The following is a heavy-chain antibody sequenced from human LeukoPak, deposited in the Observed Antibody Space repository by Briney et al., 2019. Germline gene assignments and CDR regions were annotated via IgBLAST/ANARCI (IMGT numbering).Heavy chain of an antibody. Sequence: EGSLRLSCAASGFTFSSYSMNWVRQAPGKGLEWVSSISSSSSYIYYADSVKGRFTISRDNAKNSLYLQMNSLRAEDTAVYYCARRAGAYSHPYDYWGQGTLVTVSS. J-gene: IGHJ4*02. CDR3: ARRAGAYSHPYDY. V-gene: IGHV3-21*04. CDR2: ISSSSSYI. D-gene: IGHD4/OR15-4a*01. CDR1: GFTFSSYS.